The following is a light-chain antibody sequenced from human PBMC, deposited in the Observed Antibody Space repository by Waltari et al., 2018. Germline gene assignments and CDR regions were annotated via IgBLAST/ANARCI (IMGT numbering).Light chain of an antibody. J-gene: IGLJ3*02. CDR2: ADS. Sequence: SYVLTQPPSLSVAPGQTAKIPCGGNHLGSRSVHWYQQKPGQAPVLVVYADSDRPSGIPDRFSGSNSGNTATLTISSVEAGDEAAYYCQGWDSTSDVVFGGGTKLTVL. CDR1: HLGSRS. V-gene: IGLV3-21*02. CDR3: QGWDSTSDVV.